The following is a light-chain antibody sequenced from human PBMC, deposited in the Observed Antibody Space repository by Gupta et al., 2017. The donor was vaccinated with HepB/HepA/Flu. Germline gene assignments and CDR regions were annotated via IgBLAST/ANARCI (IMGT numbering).Light chain of an antibody. CDR1: QSVSSSY. V-gene: IGKV3-7*01. Sequence: PGERVTLSCRASQSVSSSYLTWYQQKPGQAPRLLIYGASTRATSIPARFSGSGSGTDFTLTISSRQPEDFAVYYCQQDENLQALTFGGGTKVEIK. J-gene: IGKJ4*01. CDR2: GAS. CDR3: QQDENLQALT.